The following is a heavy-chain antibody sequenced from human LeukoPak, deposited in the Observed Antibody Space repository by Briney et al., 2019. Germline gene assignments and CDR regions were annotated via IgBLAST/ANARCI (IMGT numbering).Heavy chain of an antibody. J-gene: IGHJ6*03. CDR2: ISSSGSTI. Sequence: GGSLRLSCAASGFTFSEYYMSWIRQAPGKGLEWVSYISSSGSTIYYADSVKGRFTVSRDNAENSLYVQMNSLRAEDTAVYYCARAHFRCSSTRCYSPSYYYMDVRGKGTTVTVSS. V-gene: IGHV3-11*01. CDR3: ARAHFRCSSTRCYSPSYYYMDV. D-gene: IGHD2-2*02. CDR1: GFTFSEYY.